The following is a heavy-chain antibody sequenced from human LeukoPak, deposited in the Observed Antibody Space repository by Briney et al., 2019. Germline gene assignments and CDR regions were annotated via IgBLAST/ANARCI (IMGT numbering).Heavy chain of an antibody. CDR1: GFTFSSYT. CDR2: ISFDGSNK. Sequence: GGSLRLSCAASGFTFSSYTIHWVRQPPGKGLEWVAVISFDGSNKYYADSVKGRFTISRDNSKNTLYLQMNSLRAEDTAVYYCARDDSSGWYFRGSYYGMDVWGQGTTVTVSS. CDR3: ARDDSSGWYFRGSYYGMDV. D-gene: IGHD6-19*01. J-gene: IGHJ6*02. V-gene: IGHV3-30-3*01.